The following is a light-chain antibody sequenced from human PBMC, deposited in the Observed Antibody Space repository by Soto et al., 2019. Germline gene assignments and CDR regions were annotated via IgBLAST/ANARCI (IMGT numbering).Light chain of an antibody. Sequence: QSALTQPASVSGSPGQSITISCTGTSSDVGSYNLVSWYQQHPGKAPKLMIYEGSKRPSGVSNRFSGSKSGNTASLTISGPPAEDEADNFSCRSAGSGPRVFGGGTKLTAL. CDR3: CRSAGSGPRV. V-gene: IGLV2-23*01. CDR1: SSDVGSYNL. CDR2: EGS. J-gene: IGLJ2*01.